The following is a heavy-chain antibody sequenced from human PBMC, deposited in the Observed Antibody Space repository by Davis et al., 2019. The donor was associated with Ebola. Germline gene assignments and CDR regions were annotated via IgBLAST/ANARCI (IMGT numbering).Heavy chain of an antibody. D-gene: IGHD3-16*02. J-gene: IGHJ4*02. Sequence: SETLSLTCTVSGYSISSGFSWGWIRQPPGKGLEWIGSMYHSGRANYNPSLKNRVTISVDMSRNQFSLKLTSVTAADTAVYYCARDFVYWGQGTLVTVSS. CDR2: MYHSGRA. V-gene: IGHV4-38-2*02. CDR3: ARDFVY. CDR1: GYSISSGFS.